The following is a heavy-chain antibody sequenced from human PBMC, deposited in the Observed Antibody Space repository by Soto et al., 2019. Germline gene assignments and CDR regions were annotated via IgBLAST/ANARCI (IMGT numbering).Heavy chain of an antibody. CDR2: IYPNSGGT. CDR3: ARAGSRGYQLKNWFDP. Sequence: ASVKVSCKASGYTFTGYYMHWVRQAPGQGLEWMGWIYPNSGGTNYAQKFQGRVSMTRDTSISTAYMELDRLRSDDTAVYYCARAGSRGYQLKNWFDPWGQGTLVTVSS. J-gene: IGHJ5*02. CDR1: GYTFTGYY. D-gene: IGHD2-2*01. V-gene: IGHV1-2*02.